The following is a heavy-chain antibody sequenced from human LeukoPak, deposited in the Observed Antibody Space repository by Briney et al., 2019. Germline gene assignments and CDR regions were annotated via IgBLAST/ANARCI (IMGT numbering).Heavy chain of an antibody. J-gene: IGHJ4*02. D-gene: IGHD3-3*01. CDR1: GGSLSGSY. CDR3: ARARRDSGYYKVDY. V-gene: IGHV4-34*01. Sequence: KSSETLSLTCAVYGGSLSGSYWSWIRQPPGKGLEWIGEINHSGSANYNPSLKSRVTLSIDKSKNQFSLNLNSVTAADTAVYYCARARRDSGYYKVDYWGQGTLVTVSS. CDR2: INHSGSA.